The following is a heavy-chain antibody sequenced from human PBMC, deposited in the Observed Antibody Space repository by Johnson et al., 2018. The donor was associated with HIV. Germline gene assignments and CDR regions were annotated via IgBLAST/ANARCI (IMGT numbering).Heavy chain of an antibody. CDR2: ISFDGKLK. J-gene: IGHJ3*02. CDR3: ARQKRYWRNAFDI. CDR1: GFTVSSNY. Sequence: QVQLVESGGGLVQPGGSLRLSCAASGFTVSSNYMSWVRQAPGKGPEWVAVISFDGKLKKYADSVKGRFTISRDNAKNSLYLQMNSLRAEDTAVYYCARQKRYWRNAFDIWGQGTMVTVSS. D-gene: IGHD3-9*01. V-gene: IGHV3-33*08.